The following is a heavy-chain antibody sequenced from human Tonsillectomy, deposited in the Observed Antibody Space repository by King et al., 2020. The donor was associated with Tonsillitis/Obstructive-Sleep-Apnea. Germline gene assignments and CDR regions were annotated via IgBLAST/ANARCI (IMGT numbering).Heavy chain of an antibody. V-gene: IGHV1-69*04. CDR3: ATYYYDSSGYYEYIWFDP. CDR1: GGTFSNYA. CDR2: IISIIGVA. J-gene: IGHJ5*02. Sequence: QLVQSGAEVKKPGSSVKVSCKASGGTFSNYAINWVRQAPGQGLEWMGRIISIIGVANYAQKFQGRVTITADKSTSTAYMELSSLRSEDTAVYYCATYYYDSSGYYEYIWFDPGGQGTLVTVSA. D-gene: IGHD3-22*01.